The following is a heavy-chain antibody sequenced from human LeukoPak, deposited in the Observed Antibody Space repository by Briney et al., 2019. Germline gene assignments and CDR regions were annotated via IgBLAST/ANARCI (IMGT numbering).Heavy chain of an antibody. CDR3: AKLRRWDNAFDI. J-gene: IGHJ3*02. CDR2: ISYDGSNK. D-gene: IGHD1-26*01. Sequence: GGSLRLSCAASGFTFSSYGMHWVRQAPGKGLEWVAVISYDGSNKYYADSVKGRFTISRDNSKNTLYLQMNSLRAEDTAVYYCAKLRRWDNAFDIWGQGTMVTVSS. V-gene: IGHV3-30*18. CDR1: GFTFSSYG.